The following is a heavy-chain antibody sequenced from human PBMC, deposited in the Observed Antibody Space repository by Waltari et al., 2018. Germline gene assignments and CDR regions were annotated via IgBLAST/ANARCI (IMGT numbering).Heavy chain of an antibody. CDR2: IYHSGST. CDR1: GGSISSSNW. V-gene: IGHV4-4*02. Sequence: QVQLQESGPGLVKPSGTLSLTCAVSGGSISSSNWWSWVRQPPGKGLEWIGEIYHSGSTNDNPSLKSRVTRSVDKSKNQFSLKLSSVTAADTAVYYCARGYYGSGSYFRATNWFDPWGQGTLVTVSS. D-gene: IGHD3-10*01. J-gene: IGHJ5*02. CDR3: ARGYYGSGSYFRATNWFDP.